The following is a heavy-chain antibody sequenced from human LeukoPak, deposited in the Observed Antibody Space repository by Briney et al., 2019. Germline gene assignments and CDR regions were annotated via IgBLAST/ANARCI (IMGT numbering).Heavy chain of an antibody. D-gene: IGHD6-6*01. J-gene: IGHJ4*02. CDR3: AKTQGPGIAARHQTRTDY. V-gene: IGHV3-23*01. CDR1: GFTFSSYA. Sequence: GGSLRLSCAASGFTFSSYAMSWVRRAPGKGLEWVSAFSGSGGSTYYADSVKGRFTISRDNSKNTLYLQMNSLRAEDTAVYYCAKTQGPGIAARHQTRTDYWGQGTLVTVSS. CDR2: FSGSGGST.